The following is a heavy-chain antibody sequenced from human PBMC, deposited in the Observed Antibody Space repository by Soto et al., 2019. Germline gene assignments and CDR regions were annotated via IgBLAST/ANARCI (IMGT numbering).Heavy chain of an antibody. Sequence: SETLSLTCTVSGGSISSGDYYWSWIRHPPGNGLEWIGYIYYIGSTYYNPSLKSRVTISVDTSKNQFSLKLSSVTAADTAVYYCVSSPGAYYDSWSDRRFYYYGMDVWGQGTTVTV. J-gene: IGHJ6*02. D-gene: IGHD3-3*01. CDR2: IYYIGST. CDR1: GGSISSGDYY. V-gene: IGHV4-30-4*01. CDR3: VSSPGAYYDSWSDRRFYYYGMDV.